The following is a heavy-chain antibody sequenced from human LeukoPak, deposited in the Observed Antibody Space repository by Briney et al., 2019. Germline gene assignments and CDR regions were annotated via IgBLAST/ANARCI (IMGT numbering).Heavy chain of an antibody. J-gene: IGHJ4*02. CDR3: ARVRSRSSSRSLGY. D-gene: IGHD6-6*01. CDR1: GYTFTSYD. V-gene: IGHV1-8*01. Sequence: ASVKVSCKASGYTFTSYDINWVRQATGRGLEWMGWMNPNSGNTGYAQKFQGRVTMTRNTSISTAYMELSSLRSEDTAVYYCARVRSRSSSRSLGYWGQGTLVTVSS. CDR2: MNPNSGNT.